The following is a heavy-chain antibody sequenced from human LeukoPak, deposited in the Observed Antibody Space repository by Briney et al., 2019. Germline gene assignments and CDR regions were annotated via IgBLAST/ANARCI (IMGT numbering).Heavy chain of an antibody. Sequence: PSETLSLTCTVPGGSLSSYYWSWIRQPPGKGLEWIGYIYCSGSTNYNPSLKSRVTISVDTSKNQFSLKLSSVTAADTAVYYCARGKLRYFDWLPLPDYWGQGTLVTVSS. D-gene: IGHD3-9*01. V-gene: IGHV4-59*01. CDR1: GGSLSSYY. J-gene: IGHJ4*02. CDR3: ARGKLRYFDWLPLPDY. CDR2: IYCSGST.